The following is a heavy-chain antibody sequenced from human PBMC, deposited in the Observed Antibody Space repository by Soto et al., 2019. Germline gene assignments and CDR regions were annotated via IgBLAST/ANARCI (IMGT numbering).Heavy chain of an antibody. Sequence: GAPRLSCEASGFTFSTYWMTWVRQAPGKGLEWVANIIKDGSEKSYVDSVKGRFTISRDNGKNSLYLEMNSLRVEDTAVYYCARDWGGLGYWGQGTLVTVS. D-gene: IGHD3-16*01. V-gene: IGHV3-7*03. CDR3: ARDWGGLGY. CDR2: IIKDGSEK. CDR1: GFTFSTYW. J-gene: IGHJ4*02.